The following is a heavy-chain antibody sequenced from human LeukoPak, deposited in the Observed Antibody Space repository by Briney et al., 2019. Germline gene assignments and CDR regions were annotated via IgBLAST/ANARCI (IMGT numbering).Heavy chain of an antibody. CDR3: ARAGVYCGGDCYSDY. V-gene: IGHV1-69*13. CDR2: IIPIFGTA. D-gene: IGHD2-21*02. Sequence: SVKVSCKASGGTFSSYAISWVRQAPGQGLEWMGGIIPIFGTANYAQKFQGRVTITADESTSTAYMELSSLRSEDTAVYYCARAGVYCGGDCYSDYWGQGTLVTVSS. J-gene: IGHJ4*02. CDR1: GGTFSSYA.